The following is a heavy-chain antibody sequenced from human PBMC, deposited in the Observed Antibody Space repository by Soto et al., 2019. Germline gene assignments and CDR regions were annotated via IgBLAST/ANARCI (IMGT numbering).Heavy chain of an antibody. CDR3: ARDGPTGYDSSGYYLDY. J-gene: IGHJ4*02. Sequence: SVKVSCKASGFTFTSSAFQWVRQARGQRLEWIGWIAVGSGYTNYAQRFQDRVTLTRDMSAATTYMELSRLTSEDTAVYYCARDGPTGYDSSGYYLDYWGQGTLVTVSS. CDR1: GFTFTSSA. CDR2: IAVGSGYT. V-gene: IGHV1-58*01. D-gene: IGHD3-22*01.